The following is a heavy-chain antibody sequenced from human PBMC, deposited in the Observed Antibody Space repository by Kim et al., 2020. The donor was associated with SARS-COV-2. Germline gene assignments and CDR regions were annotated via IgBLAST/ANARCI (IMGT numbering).Heavy chain of an antibody. D-gene: IGHD6-6*01. Sequence: GGSLRLSCAASGFTFSDYYMSWIRQAPGKGLEWFSYISSSSSYTNYADSVKGRFTISRDNGKNSLYLQMNSLRAEDTAVYYCARGAEELCSSSSGMCDYLGQGSLVTVSS. CDR2: ISSSSSYT. V-gene: IGHV3-11*06. J-gene: IGHJ4*02. CDR3: ARGAEELCSSSSGMCDY. CDR1: GFTFSDYY.